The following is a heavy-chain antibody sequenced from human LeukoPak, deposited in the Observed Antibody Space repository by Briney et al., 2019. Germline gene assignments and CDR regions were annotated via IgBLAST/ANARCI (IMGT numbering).Heavy chain of an antibody. D-gene: IGHD5-12*01. CDR3: AKIEDSGYDYRGWFDP. CDR2: IFYSGRT. J-gene: IGHJ5*02. Sequence: SETLSLTCSVSGGSISSYYWSWIRQPPGKGLEWIGYIFYSGRTSYNPSLKSRVTISLDTSKNQFSLKVTSVTAADTAVYYCAKIEDSGYDYRGWFDPWGQGTLVTVSS. CDR1: GGSISSYY. V-gene: IGHV4-59*12.